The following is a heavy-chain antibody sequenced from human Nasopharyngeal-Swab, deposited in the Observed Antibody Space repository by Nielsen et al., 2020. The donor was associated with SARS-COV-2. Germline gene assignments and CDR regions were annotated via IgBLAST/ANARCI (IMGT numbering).Heavy chain of an antibody. Sequence: ASVKVSCKASGYTFTSYDINWVRQATGQGLEWMGWMNPNSGNTGYAQKFQGRVTMTRNTSISTAYMELSSLRSEDTAVYYCARGVPYYDFWSGYYMGDYYYGMDVWGQGTTVPVSS. CDR1: GYTFTSYD. CDR3: ARGVPYYDFWSGYYMGDYYYGMDV. V-gene: IGHV1-8*01. J-gene: IGHJ6*02. D-gene: IGHD3-3*01. CDR2: MNPNSGNT.